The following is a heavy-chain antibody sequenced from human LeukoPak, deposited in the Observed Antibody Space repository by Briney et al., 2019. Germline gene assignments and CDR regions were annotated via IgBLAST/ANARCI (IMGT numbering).Heavy chain of an antibody. Sequence: GGSLRLSCAASGFTFSSYSMNWVRQAPGKGLEWVAFIRYDGSNKYYADSVKGRFTISRDNSKNTLYLQMNSLRAEDTAVYYCAKHSSNYGGNWPFDYWGQGTLVTVSS. CDR1: GFTFSSYS. CDR2: IRYDGSNK. V-gene: IGHV3-30*02. CDR3: AKHSSNYGGNWPFDY. D-gene: IGHD4-23*01. J-gene: IGHJ4*02.